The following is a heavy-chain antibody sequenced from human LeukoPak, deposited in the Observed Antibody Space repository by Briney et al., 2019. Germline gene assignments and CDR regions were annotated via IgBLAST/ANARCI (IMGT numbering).Heavy chain of an antibody. CDR1: GFXFSTYS. D-gene: IGHD6-19*01. CDR2: TSSSSTYI. CDR3: ARGHYSSGWYFDY. V-gene: IGHV3-21*01. J-gene: IGHJ4*02. Sequence: GGSLRLSCVASGFXFSTYSMNWVRQAPGKGLEWVSSTSSSSTYIYYADSAKGRFTISRDNAKNSLSLQMNSLRAEDTAVYYCARGHYSSGWYFDYWGQGTLVTVSS.